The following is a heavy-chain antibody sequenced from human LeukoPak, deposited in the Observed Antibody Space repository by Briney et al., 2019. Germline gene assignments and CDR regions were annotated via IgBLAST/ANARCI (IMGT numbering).Heavy chain of an antibody. J-gene: IGHJ4*02. V-gene: IGHV3-7*01. CDR2: IDQVGSDK. CDR3: AREVLSVDS. D-gene: IGHD1-14*01. Sequence: PGGSLRLSCAASGFTFSDYWMSWVRQAPGKGLGWVANIDQVGSDKNYVDSVKGRFTISRDNAKNSLYLQMNSLRAEDTAVYYCAREVLSVDSWGQGTLVTVSS. CDR1: GFTFSDYW.